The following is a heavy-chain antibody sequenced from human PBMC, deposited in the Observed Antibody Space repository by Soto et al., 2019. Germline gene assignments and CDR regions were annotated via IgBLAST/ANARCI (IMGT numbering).Heavy chain of an antibody. CDR3: ARTSRGHSSGYYYDAFDI. J-gene: IGHJ3*02. CDR1: GYSFTSYW. Sequence: PGESLNISCKGSGYSFTSYWISWVRQMPGKGLEWMGRIDPSDSYTNYSPSFQGHVTISADQSISTAYLQWSSLKASDTAMYYCARTSRGHSSGYYYDAFDIWGQGTMVTVSS. D-gene: IGHD3-22*01. CDR2: IDPSDSYT. V-gene: IGHV5-10-1*01.